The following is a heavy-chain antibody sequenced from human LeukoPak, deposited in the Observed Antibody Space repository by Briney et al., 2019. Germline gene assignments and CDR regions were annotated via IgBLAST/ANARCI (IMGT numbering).Heavy chain of an antibody. J-gene: IGHJ4*02. Sequence: GGSLRLSCAASGFTLSSYAMSWVRQAPGKGLEWVSAISDTGNTYHADSVKGRFTISRDSPKNTLFLQMNRLRPEDAAVYYCAKAPVTTCRGAFCYPFDYWGLGTLVTVSS. CDR1: GFTLSSYA. CDR2: ISDTGNT. CDR3: AKAPVTTCRGAFCYPFDY. V-gene: IGHV3-23*01. D-gene: IGHD2-15*01.